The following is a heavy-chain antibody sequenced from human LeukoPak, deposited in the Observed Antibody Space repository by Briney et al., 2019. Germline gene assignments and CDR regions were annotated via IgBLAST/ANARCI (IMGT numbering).Heavy chain of an antibody. CDR1: GFTFSSYA. J-gene: IGHJ4*02. CDR2: ISGSGGST. D-gene: IGHD3-9*01. V-gene: IGHV3-23*01. CDR3: VLETTYYDILTGYSPEGYFDY. Sequence: GGSLRLSCAASGFTFSSYAMSWVRQTPGKGLEWVPAISGSGGSTYYADSVKGRFTISRDNSKNTLYLQMNSLRAEDTAVYYCVLETTYYDILTGYSPEGYFDYWGQGTLVTVSS.